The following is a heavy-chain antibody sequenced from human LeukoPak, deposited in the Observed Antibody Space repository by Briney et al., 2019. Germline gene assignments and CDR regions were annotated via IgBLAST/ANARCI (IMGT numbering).Heavy chain of an antibody. CDR3: ARWYDVGRYFDN. Sequence: PSETLSLTCTVSGGSISSYYWGWIRQPPGKGLEWIGSIYYSGSTYYNPSLKSRVTISVDTSKNQFSLKLSSVTAADTAVYYCARWYDVGRYFDNWGRGTPVTVSS. J-gene: IGHJ4*02. V-gene: IGHV4-39*01. CDR1: GGSISSYY. CDR2: IYYSGST. D-gene: IGHD1-14*01.